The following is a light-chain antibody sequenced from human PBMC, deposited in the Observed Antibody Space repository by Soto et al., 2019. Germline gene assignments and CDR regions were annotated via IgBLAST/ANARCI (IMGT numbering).Light chain of an antibody. J-gene: IGLJ1*01. CDR2: KDT. Sequence: SYELTQPPSVSASPGQTARITCSGDALPKQYAYWYQQKPGQAPILVIYKDTERPSGIPERFSGSSSGTTVTLTISGVQAGDEADYYCQSADNSGIYYVFGTGTKVTVL. V-gene: IGLV3-25*02. CDR3: QSADNSGIYYV. CDR1: ALPKQY.